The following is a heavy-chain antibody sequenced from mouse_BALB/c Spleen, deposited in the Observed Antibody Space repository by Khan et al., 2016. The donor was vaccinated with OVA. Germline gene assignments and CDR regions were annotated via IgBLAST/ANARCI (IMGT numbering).Heavy chain of an antibody. D-gene: IGHD1-1*01. CDR3: ARIKKIVATYFDY. J-gene: IGHJ2*01. CDR1: GYTFTSYW. Sequence: QVQLQQSGAELVKAGASVKMSCKASGYTFTSYWMHWVKQRLGQGLEWFAETNHTNGRTYYNEKFKSKATLTVDKSSSPAYMLLSGPTLEDSAVYYFARIKKIVATYFDYWGQGPTLPVSS. V-gene: IGHV1S81*02. CDR2: TNHTNGRT.